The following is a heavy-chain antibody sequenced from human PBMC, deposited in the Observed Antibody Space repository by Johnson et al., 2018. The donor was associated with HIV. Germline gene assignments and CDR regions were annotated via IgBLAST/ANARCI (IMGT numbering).Heavy chain of an antibody. Sequence: QVQLVESGGGVVQPGGSLSLSCAASGFTFSHHSMDWVRQAPGKGLEWVALISYEGSKKYYEDSVKARLPISRDNSKDTLYLQMDGLRPEDTALYYCARIRVAVITEVGAFDIWGQGTMVTVSS. D-gene: IGHD3-22*01. CDR3: ARIRVAVITEVGAFDI. CDR2: ISYEGSKK. CDR1: GFTFSHHS. J-gene: IGHJ3*02. V-gene: IGHV3-30*03.